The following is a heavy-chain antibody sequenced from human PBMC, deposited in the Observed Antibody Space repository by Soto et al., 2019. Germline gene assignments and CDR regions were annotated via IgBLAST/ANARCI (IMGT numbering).Heavy chain of an antibody. J-gene: IGHJ4*02. CDR2: VSGSGGST. Sequence: EVQLLESGGGLVQPGGSLRLSCAASGFTFSSYAMNWVRQAPGQGLGWVSVVSGSGGSTYYADSVKGRFTISRDNSKNTLYLQMNSLRAEDTAVYYCARRSSCWYFDYWGQGTLVTVSS. V-gene: IGHV3-23*01. D-gene: IGHD6-19*01. CDR1: GFTFSSYA. CDR3: ARRSSCWYFDY.